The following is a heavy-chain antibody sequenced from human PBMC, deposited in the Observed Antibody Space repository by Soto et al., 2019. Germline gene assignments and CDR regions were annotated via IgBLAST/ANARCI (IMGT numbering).Heavy chain of an antibody. Sequence: SVKVSCKASGGTFSSYTISWVRQAPGQGLEWMGRIIPILGIANYAQKFQGRVTITADKSTSTAYMELSSLRSEDTAVYYCARDGSGEQQLALGYGGQGTLVAVSS. CDR3: ARDGSGEQQLALGY. D-gene: IGHD6-13*01. CDR1: GGTFSSYT. CDR2: IIPILGIA. J-gene: IGHJ4*02. V-gene: IGHV1-69*04.